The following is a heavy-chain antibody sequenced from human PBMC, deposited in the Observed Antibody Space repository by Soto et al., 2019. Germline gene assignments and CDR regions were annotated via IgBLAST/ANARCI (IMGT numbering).Heavy chain of an antibody. J-gene: IGHJ6*02. CDR1: VFTVIRNY. Sequence: VGSLILSCSSSVFTVIRNYISLFLQAPVKGLEWVSVIYSGGIKFYADSVNGLFTISRDNSKNTLYLQMNNLRGEDTDVYYCVRDFGRQQAGGMDVWGQGTPVTVSS. CDR3: VRDFGRQQAGGMDV. V-gene: IGHV3-53*01. CDR2: IYSGGIK. D-gene: IGHD3-3*01.